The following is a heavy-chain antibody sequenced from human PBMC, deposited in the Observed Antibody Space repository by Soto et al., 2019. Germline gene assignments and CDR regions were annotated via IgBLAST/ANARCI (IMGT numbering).Heavy chain of an antibody. Sequence: GASVKVSCKASGGTFSSYAISWVRQAPGQGLEWMGGIIPIFGTANYAQKFQGRVTITADESTSTAYMELSSLRSEDTAVYYCATLRLGELSPLSYFDYWGQGTLVTVSS. CDR2: IIPIFGTA. J-gene: IGHJ4*02. CDR3: ATLRLGELSPLSYFDY. CDR1: GGTFSSYA. V-gene: IGHV1-69*13. D-gene: IGHD3-16*02.